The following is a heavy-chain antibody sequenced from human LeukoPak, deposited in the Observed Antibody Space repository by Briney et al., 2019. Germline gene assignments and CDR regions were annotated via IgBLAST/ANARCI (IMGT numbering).Heavy chain of an antibody. Sequence: PSETLSLTCAVSGYSISSGYYWGWIRQPPGKGLEWIGSIYHSGSTYYNPSLKSRVTISVDTSKNQFSLKLSSVTAADTAVYYCARRSIVGATTGWFDPWGQGTLVTVSS. V-gene: IGHV4-38-2*01. J-gene: IGHJ5*02. CDR2: IYHSGST. CDR1: GYSISSGYY. D-gene: IGHD1-26*01. CDR3: ARRSIVGATTGWFDP.